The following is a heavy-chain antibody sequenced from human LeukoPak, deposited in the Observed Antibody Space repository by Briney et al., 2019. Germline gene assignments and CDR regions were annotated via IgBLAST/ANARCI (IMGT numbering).Heavy chain of an antibody. CDR3: AREVPYCSSISCSITSASNAFDI. J-gene: IGHJ3*02. V-gene: IGHV1-69*05. CDR1: GGTFSSYA. D-gene: IGHD2-2*01. Sequence: SVKVSCKASGGTFSSYAISWVRQAPGQGLEWMGGIIPIFGTANYAQKFQGRVTITTDESTSTAYMELSSLRSEDTAVYYCAREVPYCSSISCSITSASNAFDIWGQGIMVTVSS. CDR2: IIPIFGTA.